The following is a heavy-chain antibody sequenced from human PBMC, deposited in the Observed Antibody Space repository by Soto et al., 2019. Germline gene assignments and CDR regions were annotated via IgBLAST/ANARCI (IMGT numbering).Heavy chain of an antibody. CDR1: GFTFSSYE. CDR2: ISSSGSTI. J-gene: IGHJ4*02. V-gene: IGHV3-48*03. D-gene: IGHD2-15*01. Sequence: GGSLRLSCAASGFTFSSYEMNWVRQAPGKGLEWVSYISSSGSTIYYADSVKGRFTISRDNAKNSLYLRMNSLRAEDTAVYYCARDETGIPVVAAYFDYWGQGTLVTVSS. CDR3: ARDETGIPVVAAYFDY.